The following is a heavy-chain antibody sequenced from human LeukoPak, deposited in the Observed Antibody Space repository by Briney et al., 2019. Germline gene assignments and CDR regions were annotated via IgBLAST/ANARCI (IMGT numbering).Heavy chain of an antibody. CDR2: ISWNSGSI. J-gene: IGHJ4*02. CDR1: GFTFDDYA. Sequence: PGGSLRLSCAASGFTFDDYAMHWVRQAPGKGLEWVSGISWNSGSIGYADSVKGRFTISRDNSKNTLYLQMNSLRAEDTAVYYCAKDGWVSSGYLDYWGQGTLVTVSS. V-gene: IGHV3-9*01. CDR3: AKDGWVSSGYLDY. D-gene: IGHD3-22*01.